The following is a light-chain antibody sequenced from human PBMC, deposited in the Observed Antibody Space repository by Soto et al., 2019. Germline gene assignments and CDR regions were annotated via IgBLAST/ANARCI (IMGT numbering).Light chain of an antibody. CDR2: GAS. CDR3: QQYGSSPYT. Sequence: EILLTQSPGTLYLSPGERATLSCRASQSVRNSYLAWYQQKPGQAPRLLIYGASGRATGIPDRFSGSGSGTDFTLTISRLEPEDFAVDYCQQYGSSPYTFGQGTKLEI. CDR1: QSVRNSY. J-gene: IGKJ2*01. V-gene: IGKV3-20*01.